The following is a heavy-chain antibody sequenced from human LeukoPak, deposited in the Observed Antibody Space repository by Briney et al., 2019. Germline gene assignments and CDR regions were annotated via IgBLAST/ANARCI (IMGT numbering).Heavy chain of an antibody. J-gene: IGHJ5*02. CDR2: INHSGST. Sequence: PSETLSLTCAVYGGSFSGYYWSWIRQPPGKGLEWIGEINHSGSTNYNPSLKSRVTISVDTSKNQFSLKLSSVTAADTAVYYCASVVVGCSSTSCYSNWFDPWGQGTLVTVSS. CDR1: GGSFSGYY. D-gene: IGHD2-2*02. CDR3: ASVVVGCSSTSCYSNWFDP. V-gene: IGHV4-34*01.